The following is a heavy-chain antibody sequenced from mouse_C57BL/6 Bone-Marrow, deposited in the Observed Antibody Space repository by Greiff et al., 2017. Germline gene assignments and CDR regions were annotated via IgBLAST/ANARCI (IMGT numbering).Heavy chain of an antibody. CDR2: IWGDGST. CDR3: AKHDSDSWYFDV. J-gene: IGHJ1*03. Sequence: QVQLKESGPGLVAPSQSLSITCTVSGFSLTSYGVSWVRQPTGKGLEWLGVIWGDGSTNYHSALISRLSINEDNSKSQVFLELNSLQTDDTATYCCAKHDSDSWYFDVWGTGTTGTVSS. D-gene: IGHD2-3*01. V-gene: IGHV2-3*01. CDR1: GFSLTSYG.